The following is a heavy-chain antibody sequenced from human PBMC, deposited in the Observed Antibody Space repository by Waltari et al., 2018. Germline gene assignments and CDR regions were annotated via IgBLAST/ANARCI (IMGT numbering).Heavy chain of an antibody. CDR2: IWYDGSNK. V-gene: IGHV3-33*01. CDR1: GFTFSSYG. J-gene: IGHJ6*02. Sequence: QVQLVESGGGVVQPGRSLRLSCAASGFTFSSYGMHWVRQAPGKGLEWVAVIWYDGSNKDYAVSVKGRFTISRDNSKNTLYLQMNSLRAEDTAVYYCARDSGGGLRSNYYYGMDVWGQGTTVTVSS. CDR3: ARDSGGGLRSNYYYGMDV. D-gene: IGHD4-17*01.